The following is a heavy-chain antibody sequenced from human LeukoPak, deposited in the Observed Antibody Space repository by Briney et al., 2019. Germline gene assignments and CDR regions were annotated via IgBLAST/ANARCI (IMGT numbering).Heavy chain of an antibody. Sequence: SETLSLTCTVSGGSISSYYWSWIRQPPGKGLEWIGYIYYSGSTNYNPSLKSRVTISVDTSKNQFSLKLSSVTAADTAVHDCATFSMVRGEGGNWFDPWGQGTLVTVSS. CDR2: IYYSGST. CDR3: ATFSMVRGEGGNWFDP. D-gene: IGHD3-10*01. CDR1: GGSISSYY. V-gene: IGHV4-59*01. J-gene: IGHJ5*02.